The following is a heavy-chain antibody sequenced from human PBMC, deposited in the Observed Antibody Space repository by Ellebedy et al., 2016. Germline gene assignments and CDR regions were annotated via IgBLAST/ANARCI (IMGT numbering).Heavy chain of an antibody. V-gene: IGHV3-23*01. CDR2: ISSGGGYT. J-gene: IGHJ5*02. Sequence: GGSLRLSCTVSAFNFSSYAMTWVRQVPGKGLEWVSGISSGGGYTYYADSVKGRFTISRDNSKNTLDLQMSSLRADDTAVYYCAIVVVAAPNYFDPWGQGTLVTVSS. D-gene: IGHD2-15*01. CDR1: AFNFSSYA. CDR3: AIVVVAAPNYFDP.